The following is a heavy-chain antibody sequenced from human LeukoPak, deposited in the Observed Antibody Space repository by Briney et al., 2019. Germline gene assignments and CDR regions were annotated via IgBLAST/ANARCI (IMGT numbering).Heavy chain of an antibody. CDR2: IGIAGDT. V-gene: IGHV3-13*01. Sequence: GGSLRLSCAASGFTFSNYDMHWVRQGSGKGLEWISGIGIAGDTYYLGSVKGRFTISRENAKNSLYLQMHGLRAEDTAVYYCTRDRPWWGEGYSGMDVWGQGTTVTVSS. D-gene: IGHD2-8*02. CDR3: TRDRPWWGEGYSGMDV. J-gene: IGHJ6*02. CDR1: GFTFSNYD.